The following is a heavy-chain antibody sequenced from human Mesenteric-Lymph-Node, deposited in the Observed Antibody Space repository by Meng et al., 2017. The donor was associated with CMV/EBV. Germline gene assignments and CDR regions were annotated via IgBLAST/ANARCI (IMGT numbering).Heavy chain of an antibody. CDR1: GGSLSRGGYY. J-gene: IGHJ4*02. D-gene: IGHD5-12*01. CDR3: ARDHSGYHYFDY. V-gene: IGHV4-31*02. CDR2: IYYSGST. Sequence: VSGGSLSRGGYYWSWIRQHPGKGLEWIGYIYYSGSTYYNPSLKSRVTISVDTSKNQFSLKLSSVTAADTAVYYCARDHSGYHYFDYWGQGTLVTVSS.